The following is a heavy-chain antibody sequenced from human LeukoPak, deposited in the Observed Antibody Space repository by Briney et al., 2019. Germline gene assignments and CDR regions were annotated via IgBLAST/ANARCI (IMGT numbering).Heavy chain of an antibody. D-gene: IGHD6-13*01. V-gene: IGHV3-74*01. J-gene: IGHJ3*01. Sequence: PGGSLRLSCAASGFTFTTSWMHWFRQAPGKGLVWVSRIESDGTNTTYAVSVKGRFTISRDNAKNTLYLQMNSLRAEDTAVYYCARDQYSSTWYRGAFDVWGQGTMVSVSS. CDR3: ARDQYSSTWYRGAFDV. CDR1: GFTFTTSW. CDR2: IESDGTNT.